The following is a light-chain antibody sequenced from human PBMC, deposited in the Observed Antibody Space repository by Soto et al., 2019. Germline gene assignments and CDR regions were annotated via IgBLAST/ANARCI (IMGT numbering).Light chain of an antibody. CDR1: QGISSY. Sequence: IQLTQSPSSLSASVGDRVTITCRASQGISSYLAWYQQKPGKAPKLLIYAASTLQSGVPSRFSGSGSGTDFTLTISSLQPEDCATYYCQQRNSYPLTFGQGTRLEIK. J-gene: IGKJ5*01. V-gene: IGKV1-9*01. CDR2: AAS. CDR3: QQRNSYPLT.